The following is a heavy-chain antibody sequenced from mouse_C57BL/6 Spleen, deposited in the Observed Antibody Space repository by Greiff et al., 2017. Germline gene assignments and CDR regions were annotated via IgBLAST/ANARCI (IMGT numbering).Heavy chain of an antibody. J-gene: IGHJ3*01. CDR2: INPNNGGT. D-gene: IGHD1-1*01. CDR1: GYTFTDYY. CDR3: ARRYYGTFFAY. Sequence: EVQLQQSGPELVKPGASVKISCKASGYTFTDYYMNWVKQSHGKSLEWIGDINPNNGGTSYNQKFKGKATLTVDKSSSTAYMELRSLTSVDSAVYYCARRYYGTFFAYWGQGTLVTVSA. V-gene: IGHV1-26*01.